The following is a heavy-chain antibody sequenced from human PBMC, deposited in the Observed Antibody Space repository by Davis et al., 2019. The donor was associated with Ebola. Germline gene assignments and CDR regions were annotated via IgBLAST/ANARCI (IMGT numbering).Heavy chain of an antibody. V-gene: IGHV3-7*01. CDR3: ARDGTDYDFWSGYISFDY. D-gene: IGHD3-3*01. Sequence: LSLTCAASGFTSCRDCMSWVRQAPGKGLEWVANIKQDGSEKYYVDSVKGRFTISRDNAKNSLYLQMNSLRAEDTAVYYCARDGTDYDFWSGYISFDYWGQGTLVTVSS. CDR1: GFTSCRDC. CDR2: IKQDGSEK. J-gene: IGHJ4*02.